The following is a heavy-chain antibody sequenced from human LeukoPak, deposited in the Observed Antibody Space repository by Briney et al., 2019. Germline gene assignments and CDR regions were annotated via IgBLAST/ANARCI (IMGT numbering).Heavy chain of an antibody. CDR1: GGSISSGDYY. CDR2: IYYSEST. D-gene: IGHD5-18*01. V-gene: IGHV4-30-4*01. J-gene: IGHJ4*02. CDR3: AREGSSGHYFDY. Sequence: SQTLSLTCTVSGGSISSGDYYWNWHPQPPGKGLEWLGYIYYSESTYYNPSLKSRVSISVDTSKNQFSLGLSSVTAADTAIYYCAREGSSGHYFDYWGQGTLVTVSS.